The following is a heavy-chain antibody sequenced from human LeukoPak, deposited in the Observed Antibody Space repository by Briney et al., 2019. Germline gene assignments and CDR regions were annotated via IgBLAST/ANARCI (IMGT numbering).Heavy chain of an antibody. CDR2: IIPIFGTA. D-gene: IGHD3-16*02. V-gene: IGHV1-69*13. J-gene: IGHJ6*02. CDR3: AREGNDYVWGSYRRPPDYGMDV. CDR1: GGTFSSYA. Sequence: SVKVSCKASGGTFSSYAISWVRQAPGQGLEWMGGIIPIFGTANYAQKFQGRVTITADESTSTAYMELSSLRSEDTAVYYCAREGNDYVWGSYRRPPDYGMDVWGQGTTVTVSS.